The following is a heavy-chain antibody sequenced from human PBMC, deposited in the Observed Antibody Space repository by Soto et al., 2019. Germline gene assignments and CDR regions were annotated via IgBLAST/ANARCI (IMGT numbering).Heavy chain of an antibody. D-gene: IGHD6-19*01. V-gene: IGHV3-23*01. CDR2: ISGSGGST. J-gene: IGHJ4*02. Sequence: HPGGSLRLSCAASGFTFSSYAMSWVRQAPGKGLEWVSAISGSGGSTYYADSVKGRFTISRDNSKNTLYLQMNSLRAEDTAVYYCAKDMSDSSGPDVGWGQGTLVTVSS. CDR3: AKDMSDSSGPDVG. CDR1: GFTFSSYA.